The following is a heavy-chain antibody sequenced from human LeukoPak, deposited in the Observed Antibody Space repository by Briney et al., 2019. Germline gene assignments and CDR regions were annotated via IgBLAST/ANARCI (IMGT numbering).Heavy chain of an antibody. CDR3: AQGGDIVVVPAAGGY. J-gene: IGHJ4*02. CDR2: ISGSGGST. CDR1: GSTFSSYA. Sequence: GGSLRLSCAASGSTFSSYAMSWVRQAPGKGLEWVSAISGSGGSTYYADSVKGRFSISRDNSKNTLYLQMNSLRAEDTAVYYCAQGGDIVVVPAAGGYWGQGTLVTVSS. D-gene: IGHD2-2*01. V-gene: IGHV3-23*01.